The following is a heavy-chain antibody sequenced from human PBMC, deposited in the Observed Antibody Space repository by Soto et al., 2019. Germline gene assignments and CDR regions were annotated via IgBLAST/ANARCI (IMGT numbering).Heavy chain of an antibody. CDR3: ARASLTGYRLGYYGMDV. Sequence: GESLKISCKGSGYSFTSYWISWVRQMPGKGLEWMGRIDPSDSYTNYSPSFQGHVTISADKSISTAYLQWSSLKASDTAMYYCARASLTGYRLGYYGMDVWGQGTTVTV. D-gene: IGHD3-9*01. J-gene: IGHJ6*02. V-gene: IGHV5-10-1*01. CDR2: IDPSDSYT. CDR1: GYSFTSYW.